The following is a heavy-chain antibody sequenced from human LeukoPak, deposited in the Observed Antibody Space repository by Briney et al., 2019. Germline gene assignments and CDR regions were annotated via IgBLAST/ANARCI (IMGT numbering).Heavy chain of an antibody. Sequence: GGSLRLSCAASGFTVSSNYMSWVRQAPGKGLEWVSVIYSGGSTYYADSVKGRFTISRDNSKNTLYLQMNSLRAEDTAVYYCARRGYYDSSGYYGVHYFDYWGQGTLVTVSS. D-gene: IGHD3-22*01. CDR2: IYSGGST. J-gene: IGHJ4*02. V-gene: IGHV3-53*01. CDR1: GFTVSSNY. CDR3: ARRGYYDSSGYYGVHYFDY.